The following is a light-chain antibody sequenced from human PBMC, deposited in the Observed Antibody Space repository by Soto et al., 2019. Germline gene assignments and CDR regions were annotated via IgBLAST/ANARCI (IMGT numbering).Light chain of an antibody. Sequence: QSALTQPRSVSGSPGQSVTISCTGNSSDVGAYNYVSWYQQHPGKAPKLMIYDVSKRPSGVPDRFSGSKSGDTASLTISGLQAEDEADYYCSSYAGSNTWVFGGGTKLTVL. CDR2: DVS. CDR3: SSYAGSNTWV. CDR1: SSDVGAYNY. J-gene: IGLJ3*02. V-gene: IGLV2-11*01.